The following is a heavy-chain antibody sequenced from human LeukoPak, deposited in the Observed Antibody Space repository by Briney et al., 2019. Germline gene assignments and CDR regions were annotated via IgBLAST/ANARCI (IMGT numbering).Heavy chain of an antibody. CDR1: GFTFSSYA. D-gene: IGHD2-15*01. Sequence: GGSLRLSCAASGFTFSSYAMSWVRQAPGKGLEWVSVISGSGGSKYYADSVKGRITISRDNSKNTLYLQMNSLRAEDTAVYYCARGGDIVVVVAATGDGAFDIWGQGTMVTVSS. J-gene: IGHJ3*02. V-gene: IGHV3-23*01. CDR2: ISGSGGSK. CDR3: ARGGDIVVVVAATGDGAFDI.